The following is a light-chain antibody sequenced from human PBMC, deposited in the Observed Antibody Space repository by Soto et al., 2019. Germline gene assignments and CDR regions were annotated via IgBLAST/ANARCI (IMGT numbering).Light chain of an antibody. CDR2: EGS. CDR3: CSYAGSSTFVL. J-gene: IGLJ2*01. CDR1: SSDVGSYNL. V-gene: IGLV2-23*03. Sequence: QSVLTQSASVSGSPGQSITISCTGTSSDVGSYNLVSWYQQHPGKAPKLMIYEGSKRPSGVSNRFSASKSGNTASLTISGLQAEDEADYYCCSYAGSSTFVLFGGGTKLTVL.